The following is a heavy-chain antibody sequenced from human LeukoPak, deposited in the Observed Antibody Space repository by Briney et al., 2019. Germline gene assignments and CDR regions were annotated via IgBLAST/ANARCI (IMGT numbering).Heavy chain of an antibody. D-gene: IGHD3-10*01. Sequence: GGTLRLSCAASGFTFSSYGMSWVRQAPGKGLEWVSAISGSGGSTYYADSVKGRFTISRDNSKNTLYLQMNSLRAEDTAVYYCARISYYYGSGSYSDYWGQGTLVTVSS. CDR2: ISGSGGST. CDR3: ARISYYYGSGSYSDY. J-gene: IGHJ4*02. CDR1: GFTFSSYG. V-gene: IGHV3-23*01.